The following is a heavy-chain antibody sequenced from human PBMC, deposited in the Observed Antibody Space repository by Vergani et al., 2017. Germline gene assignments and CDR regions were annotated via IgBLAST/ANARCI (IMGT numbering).Heavy chain of an antibody. Sequence: QVQLVESGGGLVKPGGSLRLSCAASGFTFSDYYMSWIRQAPGKGLEWVSYISSSGSTIYYADSVKGRFTISRDNAKNSLYLKRNSLRAEDTSVYYCAREADVSSGWYRSYYFDDWGQGTLVTVSS. CDR3: AREADVSSGWYRSYYFDD. D-gene: IGHD6-19*01. J-gene: IGHJ4*02. V-gene: IGHV3-11*01. CDR2: ISSSGSTI. CDR1: GFTFSDYY.